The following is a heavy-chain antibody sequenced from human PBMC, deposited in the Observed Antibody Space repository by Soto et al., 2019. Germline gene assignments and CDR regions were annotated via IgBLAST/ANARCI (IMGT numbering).Heavy chain of an antibody. CDR3: AKEVSLGSTVDLGY. J-gene: IGHJ4*02. CDR2: ISGSGGSN. CDR1: VFTFTIFA. Sequence: PGWSLRLACASSVFTFTIFAMRWVRQSPGKGLEWVSTISGSGGSNYYADAVKGRFTISRDNSMGTLYLQMKSLRVEDTAIYYCAKEVSLGSTVDLGYWGQGTLVTVSS. V-gene: IGHV3-23*01. D-gene: IGHD7-27*01.